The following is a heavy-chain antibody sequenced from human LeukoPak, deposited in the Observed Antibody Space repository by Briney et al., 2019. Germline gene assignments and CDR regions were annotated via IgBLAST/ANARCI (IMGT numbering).Heavy chain of an antibody. CDR3: ARDSSSWYWFDP. D-gene: IGHD6-13*01. CDR2: IYTSGST. CDR1: GGSISSSSYY. J-gene: IGHJ5*02. Sequence: SETLSLTCTVSGGSISSSSYYWSWIRQPAGKGLEWIGRIYTSGSTNYNPSLKSRVTMSVDTSKNQFSLKLSSVTAADTAVYYCARDSSSWYWFDPWGQGTLVTVSS. V-gene: IGHV4-61*02.